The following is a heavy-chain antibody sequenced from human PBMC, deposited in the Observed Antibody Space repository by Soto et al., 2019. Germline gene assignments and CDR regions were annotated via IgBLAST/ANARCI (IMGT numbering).Heavy chain of an antibody. V-gene: IGHV3-74*01. J-gene: IGHJ1*01. CDR2: ISTDASST. CDR1: GFTFSSYW. CDR3: ARLPNKSPQN. Sequence: EVPLVESGGGFVQPGGSLRLSCAASGFTFSSYWMHWVRQAPGKGLVWVSSISTDASSTSYADPVRGRFTISRDNAKNTLYLQMNSVRAEVTAVYYCARLPNKSPQNWGQGTLVIVSP.